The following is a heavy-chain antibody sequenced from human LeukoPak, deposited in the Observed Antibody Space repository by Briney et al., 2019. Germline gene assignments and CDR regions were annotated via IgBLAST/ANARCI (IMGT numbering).Heavy chain of an antibody. Sequence: GESLKISCKGSGYIFTSYWIAWVRQMPGKGLEWMGIIYPGDSDTRYSPSFQGQGTISADKSISTAYLQWSSLKASDTAMYYCARRSGSFQGDYNFDYWGQGTLVTVSS. V-gene: IGHV5-51*01. CDR3: ARRSGSFQGDYNFDY. CDR1: GYIFTSYW. D-gene: IGHD1-26*01. CDR2: IYPGDSDT. J-gene: IGHJ4*02.